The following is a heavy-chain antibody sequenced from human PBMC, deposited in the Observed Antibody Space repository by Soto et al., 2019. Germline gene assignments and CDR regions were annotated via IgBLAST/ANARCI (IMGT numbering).Heavy chain of an antibody. D-gene: IGHD1-26*01. J-gene: IGHJ6*02. CDR3: ARVSGSYYYGMDV. CDR2: IYHSGST. CDR1: GGSISSGGYS. Sequence: QLQLQESGSGLVKPSQTLSLTCAVSGGSISSGGYSGSWIRQPPGKGLEWIGYIYHSGSTYYNPSLKSRVTISVDRSKNQFSLKLSSVTAADTAVYYCARVSGSYYYGMDVWGQGTTVTVSS. V-gene: IGHV4-30-2*01.